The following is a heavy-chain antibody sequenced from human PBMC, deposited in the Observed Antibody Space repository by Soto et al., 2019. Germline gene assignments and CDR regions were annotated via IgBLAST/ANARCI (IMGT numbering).Heavy chain of an antibody. D-gene: IGHD3-3*01. J-gene: IGHJ5*02. Sequence: GGSLRLSCAASGFTFSSYTMNWVRQAPGKGLEWVSTISGSGGDRYYADSVKGRFTISRDNAKNSMYLQKNSLRAEDTVVYYCARDVFYDVLGGAIYITWFDHWGQGTLVTVSS. CDR3: ARDVFYDVLGGAIYITWFDH. CDR2: ISGSGGDR. CDR1: GFTFSSYT. V-gene: IGHV3-21*01.